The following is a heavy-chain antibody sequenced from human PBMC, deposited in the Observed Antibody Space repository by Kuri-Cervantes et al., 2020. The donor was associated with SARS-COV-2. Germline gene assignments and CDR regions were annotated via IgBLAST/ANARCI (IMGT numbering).Heavy chain of an antibody. CDR3: TTAVFGVAKPADY. CDR2: IKSKTDGGTT. J-gene: IGHJ4*02. Sequence: ETLSLTCAASGFTFSNAWMSWVRQAPGKGLEWVGRIKSKTDGGTTDYAAPVKGRFTISRDDSKNTLYLQMKSLKIEDTAVYYCTTAVFGVAKPADYWGQGTLVTVSS. D-gene: IGHD3-3*01. CDR1: GFTFSNAW. V-gene: IGHV3-15*01.